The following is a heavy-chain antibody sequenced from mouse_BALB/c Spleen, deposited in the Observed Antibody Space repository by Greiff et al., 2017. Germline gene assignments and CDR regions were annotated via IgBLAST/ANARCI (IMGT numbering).Heavy chain of an antibody. D-gene: IGHD1-1*01. CDR3: ARHRIITTVVADY. Sequence: EVMLVESGGDLVKPGGSLKLSCAASGFTFSSYGMSWVRQTPDKRLEWVATISSGGSYTYYPDSVKGRFTISRDNAKNTLYLQMSSLKSEDTAMYYCARHRIITTVVADYWGQGTTLTVSS. CDR2: ISSGGSYT. V-gene: IGHV5-6*01. J-gene: IGHJ2*01. CDR1: GFTFSSYG.